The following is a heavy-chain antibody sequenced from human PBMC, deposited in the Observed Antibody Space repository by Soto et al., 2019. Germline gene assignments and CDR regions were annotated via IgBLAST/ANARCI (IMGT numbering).Heavy chain of an antibody. CDR3: AAPPRY. D-gene: IGHD6-6*01. CDR1: GGSISSYY. J-gene: IGHJ4*02. V-gene: IGHV4-59*01. CDR2: IYNSGNT. Sequence: PSETLSLTCTVSGGSISSYYWNWIRQPPGKGLEWIGYIYNSGNTNYNPSLRSRVIISIDTSKNQFSLKLTSVTAADTAVYYCAAPPRYWGQGTLVTGSS.